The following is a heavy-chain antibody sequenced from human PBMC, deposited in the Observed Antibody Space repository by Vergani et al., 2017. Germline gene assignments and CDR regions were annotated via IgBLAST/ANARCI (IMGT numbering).Heavy chain of an antibody. CDR3: ARECDSSGYYCYYVDY. D-gene: IGHD3-22*01. CDR1: GGTFSSYA. CDR2: IIPIFGTA. J-gene: IGHJ4*02. V-gene: IGHV1-69*01. Sequence: QVQLVQSGAEVKKPGSSVKVSCKASGGTFSSYAISWVRQAPGQGLEWMGGIIPIFGTANYAQKFQGRVTITADESTSTAYMELSSLRSEDTAVYYCARECDSSGYYCYYVDYWGQGTLVTVSS.